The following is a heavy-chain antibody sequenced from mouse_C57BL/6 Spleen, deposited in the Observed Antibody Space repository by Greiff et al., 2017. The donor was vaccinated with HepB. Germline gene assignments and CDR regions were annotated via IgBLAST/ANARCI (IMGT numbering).Heavy chain of an antibody. D-gene: IGHD1-1*01. V-gene: IGHV14-1*01. CDR1: GFNIKDYY. Sequence: EVKLMESGAELVRPGASVKLSCTASGFNIKDYYMHWVKQRPEQGLEWIGRIDPEDGDTEYAPKFQGKATMTADTSSNTAYLQLSSLTSEDTAVYYCTTVVLLSWFAYWGQGTLVTVSA. CDR3: TTVVLLSWFAY. CDR2: IDPEDGDT. J-gene: IGHJ3*01.